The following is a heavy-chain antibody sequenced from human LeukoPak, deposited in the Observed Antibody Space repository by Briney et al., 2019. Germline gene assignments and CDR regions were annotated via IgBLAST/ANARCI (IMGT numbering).Heavy chain of an antibody. J-gene: IGHJ4*02. CDR3: ARGGGNSDFDY. Sequence: GASVKVSCKASGGTFSSYAISWVRQAPGQGLEWMGRIIPILGIANYAQKFQGRVTITADKSTSTAYMELSSLRSEDTAVYYCARGGGNSDFDYWGQGTLVTVSS. CDR1: GGTFSSYA. V-gene: IGHV1-69*04. CDR2: IIPILGIA. D-gene: IGHD4-23*01.